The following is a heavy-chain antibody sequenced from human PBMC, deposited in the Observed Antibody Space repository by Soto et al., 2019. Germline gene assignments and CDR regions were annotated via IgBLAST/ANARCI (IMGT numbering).Heavy chain of an antibody. Sequence: QVQLQESGPGLVKPSGTLSLTCAVSGDSISSSNWWSWVRQPPGKGLEWIGEIYQSGSTNYNPSLKRRVTISVDKSKNQSSLNLNSVTAADTAVYYCARHSGSYSRDYWGQGTLVTVSS. V-gene: IGHV4-4*02. CDR2: IYQSGST. J-gene: IGHJ4*02. CDR3: ARHSGSYSRDY. CDR1: GDSISSSNW. D-gene: IGHD1-26*01.